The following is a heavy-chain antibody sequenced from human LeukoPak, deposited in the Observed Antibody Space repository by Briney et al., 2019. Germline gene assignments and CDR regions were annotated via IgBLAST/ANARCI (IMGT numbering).Heavy chain of an antibody. CDR3: ARLKYYYDSSGYYHPIDY. J-gene: IGHJ4*02. CDR2: TYPGDSDT. CDR1: GYSFTSYW. D-gene: IGHD3-22*01. Sequence: LGESLKISCKGSGYSFTSYWIGWLGQMPGKGLEWMGITYPGDSDTRYSPSFQGQVTISADKSISTAYLQWSSLKASDTAMYYCARLKYYYDSSGYYHPIDYWGQGTLVTVSS. V-gene: IGHV5-51*01.